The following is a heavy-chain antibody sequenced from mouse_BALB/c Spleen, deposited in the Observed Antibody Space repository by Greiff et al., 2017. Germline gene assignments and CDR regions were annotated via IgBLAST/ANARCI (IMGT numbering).Heavy chain of an antibody. Sequence: QVQLQQSGAELMKPGASVKISCKATGYTFSSYWIEWVKQRPGHGLEWIGEILPGSGSTNYNEKIKGKATFTADTSSNTAYMQLSSLTSEDSAVYYCASLITTATYFDYWGQGTTLTVSS. CDR1: GYTFSSYW. J-gene: IGHJ2*01. CDR3: ASLITTATYFDY. D-gene: IGHD1-2*01. V-gene: IGHV1-9*01. CDR2: ILPGSGST.